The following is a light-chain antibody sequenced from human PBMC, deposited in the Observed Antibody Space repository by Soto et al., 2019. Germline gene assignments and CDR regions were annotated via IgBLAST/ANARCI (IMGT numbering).Light chain of an antibody. CDR3: RQTLQPPFT. J-gene: IGKJ4*02. CDR2: LAP. Sequence: VVTHSPLSLPVPPGEPASISCRSSQSLLHINGYNYLDGYLQKTGQSPQLPISLAPSRASGVPDRFSGSGSGTDFTLNMSRCEADDFGVCYCRQTLQPPFTVGGGTKV. V-gene: IGKV2-28*01. CDR1: QSLLHINGYNY.